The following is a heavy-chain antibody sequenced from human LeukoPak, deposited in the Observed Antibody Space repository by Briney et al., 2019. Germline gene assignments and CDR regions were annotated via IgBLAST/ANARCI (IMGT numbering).Heavy chain of an antibody. Sequence: GASVKVSCKASGYTFTRYYMHWVRQAPGQGLEWMGWINPNSGGTNYAQKFQGRVTMTRDTSIRTAYMELSRLRSDDTAVYYCARESANDFWSGSLGGDPDYWGQGTLVTVSS. CDR2: INPNSGGT. J-gene: IGHJ4*02. CDR1: GYTFTRYY. D-gene: IGHD3-3*01. V-gene: IGHV1-2*02. CDR3: ARESANDFWSGSLGGDPDY.